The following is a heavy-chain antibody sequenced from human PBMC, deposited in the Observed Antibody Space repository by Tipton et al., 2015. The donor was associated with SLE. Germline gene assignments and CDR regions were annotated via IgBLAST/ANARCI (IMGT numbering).Heavy chain of an antibody. CDR3: ARKYGSGSNFLDY. J-gene: IGHJ4*02. CDR1: GDSISSSRYY. V-gene: IGHV4-39*01. D-gene: IGHD3-10*01. Sequence: GLVKPSETLSLTCTVSGDSISSSRYYWGWIRQPPGRGLEWIGSIYQNGGTYYNPSLESRISISVDTSKNHFSLKLNSAAAADTAVYYCARKYGSGSNFLDYWGQGILVTVSS. CDR2: IYQNGGT.